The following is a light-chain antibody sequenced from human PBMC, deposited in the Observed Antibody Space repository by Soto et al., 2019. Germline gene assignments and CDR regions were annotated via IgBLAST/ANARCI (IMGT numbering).Light chain of an antibody. CDR3: QHYADSPQVFT. CDR1: RFVSNYY. J-gene: IGKJ3*01. CDR2: AAS. V-gene: IGKV3-20*01. Sequence: DIVLTQSPGTLSLSPGDRATLSCRTSRFVSNYYVAWYQQRPGQAPRLLIYAASSRATDIPDRFSGSGSGTDFTLPISRLEPEDFAIYYCQHYADSPQVFTFGPGTKVEI.